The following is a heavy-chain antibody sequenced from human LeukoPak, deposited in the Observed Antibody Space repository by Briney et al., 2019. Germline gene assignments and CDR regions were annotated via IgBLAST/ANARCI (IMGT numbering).Heavy chain of an antibody. CDR2: INSKTDGGTT. V-gene: IGHV3-15*01. CDR3: TTYYYDSSAYYYVHDAFDI. Sequence: GGSLRLSCAASGFTFSYAWMNWVHQAPGKGLEWVGRINSKTDGGTTDYAAPVKGRFTMSRDDSKTTLYLQMNSLKTEDTAVYYCTTYYYDSSAYYYVHDAFDIWGQGTMVTVSS. CDR1: GFTFSYAW. D-gene: IGHD3-22*01. J-gene: IGHJ3*02.